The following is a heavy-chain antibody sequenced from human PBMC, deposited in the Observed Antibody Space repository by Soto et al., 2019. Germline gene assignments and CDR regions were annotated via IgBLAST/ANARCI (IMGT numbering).Heavy chain of an antibody. CDR2: MSPNSGNT. Sequence: QVQLVQSGAEVKLPGASVKVSCKTSGYSFTSLDINWVRQATGQGPEWMGWMSPNSGNTGYAEQFQSRVTMTRDTSINTAYMELSSLTYDDTAVYYCARGVDAGVDYWGQGTLVTVSS. CDR1: GYSFTSLD. J-gene: IGHJ4*02. V-gene: IGHV1-8*01. D-gene: IGHD2-2*01. CDR3: ARGVDAGVDY.